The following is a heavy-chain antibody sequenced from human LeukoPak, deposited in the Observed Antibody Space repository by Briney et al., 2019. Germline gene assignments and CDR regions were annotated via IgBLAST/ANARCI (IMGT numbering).Heavy chain of an antibody. CDR2: IYSSGST. J-gene: IGHJ5*02. V-gene: IGHV4-61*02. CDR3: ARDRLQLQS. Sequence: SETLSLTCTVSGGSISSGSYYWIWIRQPAGKGLEWIGRIYSSGSTNYNPSLKSRVTISVDTSKNQFSLKLSSVTAADTAVYYCARDRLQLQSWGLGTLVTVSS. CDR1: GGSISSGSYY. D-gene: IGHD5-24*01.